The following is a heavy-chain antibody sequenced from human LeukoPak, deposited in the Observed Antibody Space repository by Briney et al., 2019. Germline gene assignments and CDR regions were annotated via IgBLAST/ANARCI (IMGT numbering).Heavy chain of an antibody. CDR1: GYTFTSYG. J-gene: IGHJ5*02. Sequence: GASVKVSCKASGYTFTSYGISWVRQAPGQGLEWMGWISAYNGNTNYAQKLQGRVTMTTDTSTSTAYMELRSLRSGDTAVYYCARGHYDFWSVKTRGYWFDPWGQGTLVTVSS. D-gene: IGHD3-3*01. CDR3: ARGHYDFWSVKTRGYWFDP. CDR2: ISAYNGNT. V-gene: IGHV1-18*01.